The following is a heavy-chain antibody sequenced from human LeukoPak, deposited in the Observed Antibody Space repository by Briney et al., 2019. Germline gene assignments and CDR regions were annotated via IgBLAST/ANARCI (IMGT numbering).Heavy chain of an antibody. J-gene: IGHJ4*02. CDR1: GFTFRTYW. CDR3: ARLIGDRTIYDY. D-gene: IGHD6-6*01. CDR2: INQGGSET. V-gene: IGHV3-7*01. Sequence: GGSLRLSCAASGFTFRTYWMSWVRQAPGKGLEWVASINQGGSETYYVESVKGRFTISRDNAMDSFFLQMNSLRAEDTAVYYCARLIGDRTIYDYWGQGTLVTVSS.